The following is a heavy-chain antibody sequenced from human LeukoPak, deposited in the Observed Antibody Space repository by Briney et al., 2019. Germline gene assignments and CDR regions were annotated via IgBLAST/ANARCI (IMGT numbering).Heavy chain of an antibody. CDR2: ISGDGDST. D-gene: IGHD3-22*01. CDR1: GFTFDDYA. CDR3: AKDMHRYYDTTGTNADFDY. Sequence: GGSLRLSCAASGFTFDDYAMHWVRQAPGKGLQWVSLISGDGDSTYYADSVKGRFTISRDNSKNSLYLQMNSLRTEDTALYYCAKDMHRYYDTTGTNADFDYWGQGTLVTVCS. V-gene: IGHV3-43*02. J-gene: IGHJ4*02.